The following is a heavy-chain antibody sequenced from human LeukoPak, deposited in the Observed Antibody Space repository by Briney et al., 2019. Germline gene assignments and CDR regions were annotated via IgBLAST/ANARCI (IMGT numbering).Heavy chain of an antibody. Sequence: PGGSLRLSCAASGFTFSSYWMHWVRQAPGKGLVWVSRIISDGSSTSYADSVKGRFTISRDNSKNTLYLQMNSLRAEDTAVYYCAKALVLVPFDYWGQGTLVTVSS. V-gene: IGHV3-74*01. CDR2: IISDGSST. CDR1: GFTFSSYW. CDR3: AKALVLVPFDY. D-gene: IGHD6-13*01. J-gene: IGHJ4*02.